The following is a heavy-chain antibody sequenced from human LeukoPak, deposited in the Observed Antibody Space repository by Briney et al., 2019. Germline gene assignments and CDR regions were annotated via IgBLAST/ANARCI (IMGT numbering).Heavy chain of an antibody. Sequence: NPSETLSLTCTVSGGSISSSSYYWGWIRQPPGKGLEWIGSIYYSGSTNYNPSLKSRVTISVDTSKNQFSLKLSSVTAADTAVYYCARDLRMVRGVIRGYYYYYMDVWGKGTTVTVSS. V-gene: IGHV4-39*07. CDR3: ARDLRMVRGVIRGYYYYYMDV. CDR2: IYYSGST. D-gene: IGHD3-10*01. CDR1: GGSISSSSYY. J-gene: IGHJ6*03.